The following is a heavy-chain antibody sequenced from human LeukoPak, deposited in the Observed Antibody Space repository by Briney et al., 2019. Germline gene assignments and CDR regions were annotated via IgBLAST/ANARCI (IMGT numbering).Heavy chain of an antibody. CDR2: INHSGRT. V-gene: IGHV4-34*01. Sequence: SETLSLTCAVYGGSFSGYYWSWIRQPPGKGLEWIGEINHSGRTNYNPSLKSRVTISVDTSKNQFSLKLSSVTAADTAVYYCARGHTGATPFDYWGQGTLVTVSS. J-gene: IGHJ4*02. CDR3: ARGHTGATPFDY. D-gene: IGHD1-26*01. CDR1: GGSFSGYY.